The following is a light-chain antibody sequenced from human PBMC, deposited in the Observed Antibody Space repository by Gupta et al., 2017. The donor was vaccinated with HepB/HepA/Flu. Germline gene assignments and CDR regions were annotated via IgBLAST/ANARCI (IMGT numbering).Light chain of an antibody. V-gene: IGLV3-21*04. CDR1: NIGSKS. J-gene: IGLJ2*01. CDR3: QVWDSSSDHRGVV. Sequence: SYVLTQPPSVSVAPGTTAWITCGGNNIGSKSVHWYQQKPGQAPVLVIYYDSDRPSGIPERFSGSNSGNTATLTISRVEAGDEADYYCQVWDSSSDHRGVVFGGGTKLTVL. CDR2: YDS.